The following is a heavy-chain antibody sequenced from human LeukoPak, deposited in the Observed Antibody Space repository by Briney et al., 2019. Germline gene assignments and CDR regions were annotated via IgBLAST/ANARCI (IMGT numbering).Heavy chain of an antibody. J-gene: IGHJ4*02. Sequence: SETLSLTCTVSGGSISSYYWSWIRQPPGKGLEWIGYIYCSGSTNYNPSLKSRVTISVDTSKNQFSLKLSSVTAADTAVYYCAGTTVTTLILGYWGQGTLVTVSS. D-gene: IGHD4-11*01. V-gene: IGHV4-59*01. CDR1: GGSISSYY. CDR2: IYCSGST. CDR3: AGTTVTTLILGY.